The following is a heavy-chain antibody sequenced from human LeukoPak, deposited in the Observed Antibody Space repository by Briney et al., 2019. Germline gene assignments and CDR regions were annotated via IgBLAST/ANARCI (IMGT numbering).Heavy chain of an antibody. CDR3: ARGVGYGGSHDAFDI. CDR2: INPNSGGT. CDR1: GYTFTGYY. J-gene: IGHJ3*02. D-gene: IGHD5-12*01. Sequence: ASVKVSCKASGYTFTGYYMHWVRQAPGQGLEWMGWINPNSGGTNYAQKFQGRVTMTRDTSISTAYMELSRLRSDDTAVYYCARGVGYGGSHDAFDIWGQGTMVTVSS. V-gene: IGHV1-2*02.